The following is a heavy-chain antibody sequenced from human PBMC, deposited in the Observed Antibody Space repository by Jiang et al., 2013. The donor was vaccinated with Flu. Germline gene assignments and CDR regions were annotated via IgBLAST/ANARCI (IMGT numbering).Heavy chain of an antibody. J-gene: IGHJ4*02. CDR3: AKHEQVYGDSLFDY. CDR1: GFTFSSYA. CDR2: IRGSGDST. Sequence: VQLVESGGGLVQPGGSLRLSCEASGFTFSSYAMSWVRQAPGKGLEWVSGIRGSGDSTNYVDSVKGRFTISRDNSKNTLYLQMNSLRVGDTAVYYCAKHEQVYGDSLFDYWGQGTLVTVSS. V-gene: IGHV3-23*04. D-gene: IGHD4-17*01.